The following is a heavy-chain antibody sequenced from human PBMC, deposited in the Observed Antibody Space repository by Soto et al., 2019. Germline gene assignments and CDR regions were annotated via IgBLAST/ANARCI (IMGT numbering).Heavy chain of an antibody. Sequence: GGSLRLSCAASGFNFRPYDMNWVRRTPGKGLEWLSHISSGSSAIYYADSVKGRFTISRDDAKTSVYPLMNSLKDEDTGVYYCARDPGGMDVWGQGTTVTVSS. CDR2: ISSGSSAI. CDR3: ARDPGGMDV. J-gene: IGHJ6*02. V-gene: IGHV3-48*02. D-gene: IGHD3-10*01. CDR1: GFNFRPYD.